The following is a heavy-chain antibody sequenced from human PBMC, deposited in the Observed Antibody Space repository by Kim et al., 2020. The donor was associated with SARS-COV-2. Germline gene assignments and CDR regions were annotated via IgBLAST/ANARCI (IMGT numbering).Heavy chain of an antibody. CDR1: GLRVSNAW. V-gene: IGHV3-15*01. CDR2: IKSKTDGGTI. D-gene: IGHD3-10*01. CDR3: TTGTRPY. Sequence: GGSLRLSCAASGLRVSNAWMSWVRQAPGKGREWIGRIKSKTDGGTIDYIAPVEGRFTISRDDSKNTLYLQMNSLKTEDTAVYYCTTGTRPYWGQGTLVTVSS. J-gene: IGHJ4*02.